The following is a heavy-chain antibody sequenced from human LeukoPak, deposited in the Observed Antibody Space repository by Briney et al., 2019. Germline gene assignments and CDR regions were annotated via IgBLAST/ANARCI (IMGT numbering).Heavy chain of an antibody. CDR1: GLTFSSYS. J-gene: IGHJ3*02. Sequence: PGGSLRLSCAASGLTFSSYSMNWVRQAPGKGLEWVSSISSSSSYIYYADSVKGRFTISRDNAKNSLYLQMNSLRAEDTAVYYCARDNLEGDCGGDCLNGAFDIWGQGTMVTVSS. CDR2: ISSSSSYI. D-gene: IGHD2-21*02. CDR3: ARDNLEGDCGGDCLNGAFDI. V-gene: IGHV3-21*01.